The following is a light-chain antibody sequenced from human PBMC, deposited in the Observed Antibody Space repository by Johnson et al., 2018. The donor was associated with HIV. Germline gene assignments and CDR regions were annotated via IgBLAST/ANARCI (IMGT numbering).Light chain of an antibody. J-gene: IGLJ1*01. Sequence: QSVLTQPPSASGTPGQWVTISCSGRSSNIGTNTLNWYQQLPGAAPRLLIYRDNQRPSGVPDRFSGSRSGTSASLAISGLQPEDEADYYCATWDDSMSGQVVVTGTEVTVL. CDR3: ATWDDSMSGQV. CDR1: SSNIGTNT. CDR2: RDN. V-gene: IGLV1-44*01.